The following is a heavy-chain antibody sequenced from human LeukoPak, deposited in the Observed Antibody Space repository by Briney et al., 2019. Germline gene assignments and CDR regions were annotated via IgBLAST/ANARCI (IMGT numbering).Heavy chain of an antibody. CDR3: ATIWQWLGYFDY. Sequence: ASVKVSCKVSGYTLTELSMHWVRQAPGKELEWMGGFDPEDGETIYAQKFQGRVTMTEDTSTDTAYMELSSLRSEDTAVYYCATIWQWLGYFDYWGQGTLVTVSS. V-gene: IGHV1-24*01. D-gene: IGHD6-19*01. CDR2: FDPEDGET. CDR1: GYTLTELS. J-gene: IGHJ4*02.